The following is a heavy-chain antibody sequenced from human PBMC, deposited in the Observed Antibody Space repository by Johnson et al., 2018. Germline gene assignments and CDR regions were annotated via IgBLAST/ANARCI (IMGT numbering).Heavy chain of an antibody. J-gene: IGHJ6*03. D-gene: IGHD3-22*01. V-gene: IGHV3-9*01. CDR3: AKSGGGSGYYYFFAYIDG. Sequence: EVQLQESGGGLVQPGRSLRLSCAASGFTFDDYAMHWVRQAPGKGLEWVSGISWNSGSMGYADSVKGRFTISRDNAKNSLYLQMNSLRAEDTALYYFAKSGGGSGYYYFFAYIDGWGKGTTVSVS. CDR1: GFTFDDYA. CDR2: ISWNSGSM.